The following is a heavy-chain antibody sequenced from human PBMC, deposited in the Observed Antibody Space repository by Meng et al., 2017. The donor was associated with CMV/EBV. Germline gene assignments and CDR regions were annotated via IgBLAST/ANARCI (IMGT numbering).Heavy chain of an antibody. V-gene: IGHV1-18*01. CDR2: ISAYNGNT. CDR1: GYTFTSYG. D-gene: IGHD1-26*01. J-gene: IGHJ4*02. CDR3: ARLVSGSYYRYFDY. Sequence: ASVKVSCKASGYTFTSYGISWVRQAPGQGLEWMGWISAYNGNTNYAQKLQGRVTMTRDTSTSTVYMELSSLRSEDTAVYYCARLVSGSYYRYFDYWGQGTLVTVSS.